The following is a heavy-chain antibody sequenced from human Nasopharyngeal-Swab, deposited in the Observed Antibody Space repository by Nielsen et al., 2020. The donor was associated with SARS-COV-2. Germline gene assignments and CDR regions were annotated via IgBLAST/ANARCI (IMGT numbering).Heavy chain of an antibody. J-gene: IGHJ4*02. D-gene: IGHD3-22*01. Sequence: WVRQAPRQGLEWMGGIIPIFGTANYAQKFQGRVTITADESTRTAYMELSSLRSEDTAMYYCAREGAHYYDSSGYFSHDYWGQGTLVTVSS. CDR2: IIPIFGTA. CDR3: AREGAHYYDSSGYFSHDY. V-gene: IGHV1-69*01.